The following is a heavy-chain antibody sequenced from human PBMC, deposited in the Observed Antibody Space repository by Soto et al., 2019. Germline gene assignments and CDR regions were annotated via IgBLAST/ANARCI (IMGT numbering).Heavy chain of an antibody. CDR1: GFTFSDSW. V-gene: IGHV3-7*01. J-gene: IGHJ5*02. CDR3: VRGGSNYAS. CDR2: IKPDESEK. Sequence: EVQLVESGGGLVQPGGSLRLSCTASGFTFSDSWMTWVRQAPGKGLEWVARIKPDESEKKYADSVKGRFSISRDNAKNSMYLQMASLRGEDTAVYYCVRGGSNYASWGQGPLVTVSS. D-gene: IGHD4-4*01.